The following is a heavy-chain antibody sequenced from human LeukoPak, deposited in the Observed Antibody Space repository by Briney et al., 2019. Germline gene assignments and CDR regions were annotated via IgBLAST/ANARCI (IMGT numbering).Heavy chain of an antibody. Sequence: SETLSLTCTVSGGSIDSHYWSWNRQSAGKGLEWIGRFFTGGSTYYNPSLESRVTMSVDASKNQFSLKLRSVTAADTAVYFCARGSGVAVGMDVWGQGTTVIVSS. J-gene: IGHJ6*02. CDR1: GGSIDSHY. D-gene: IGHD6-19*01. V-gene: IGHV4-4*07. CDR2: FFTGGST. CDR3: ARGSGVAVGMDV.